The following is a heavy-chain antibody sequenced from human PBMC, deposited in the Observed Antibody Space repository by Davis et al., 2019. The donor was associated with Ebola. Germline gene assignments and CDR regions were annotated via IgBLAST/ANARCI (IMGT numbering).Heavy chain of an antibody. Sequence: VILGGSLRPPCASSGFPLSDFYMSWIRQAPGKGLEWVSYISPTGKTIYYADSVKGRFTISRDNAKNSLYLQMNSLRADDTAVYYCLRGRFYALDSWGQGTLVTVSS. CDR3: LRGRFYALDS. CDR2: ISPTGKTI. J-gene: IGHJ4*02. CDR1: GFPLSDFY. D-gene: IGHD2/OR15-2a*01. V-gene: IGHV3-11*01.